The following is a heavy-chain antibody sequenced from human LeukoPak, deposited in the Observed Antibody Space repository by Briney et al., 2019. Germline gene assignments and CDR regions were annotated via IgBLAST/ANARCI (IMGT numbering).Heavy chain of an antibody. CDR2: INHSGST. Sequence: SETLSLTCAVYGGSFSGYYWSWIRQPPGTGLEWIGEINHSGSTNYNPSLKSRVTISVDTSKTQFYLRLSAVTAAATAVYYCARGTYYYGSGSYWYPLDYWGQGTLVTVSS. CDR1: GGSFSGYY. D-gene: IGHD3-10*01. J-gene: IGHJ4*02. V-gene: IGHV4-34*01. CDR3: ARGTYYYGSGSYWYPLDY.